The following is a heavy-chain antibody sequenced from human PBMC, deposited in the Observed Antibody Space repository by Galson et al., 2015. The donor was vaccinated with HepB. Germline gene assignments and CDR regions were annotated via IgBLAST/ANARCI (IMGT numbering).Heavy chain of an antibody. Sequence: SLRLSCAASGFTLSTYNMNWVRQAPGKGLEWVSYISSSSSTILYADSVQGRFTVSRDNARNSLYLQMNSLRAEDTAVYYCARDRYGDPFDYWGQGTLVTVSS. D-gene: IGHD4-17*01. CDR3: ARDRYGDPFDY. J-gene: IGHJ4*02. V-gene: IGHV3-48*04. CDR2: ISSSSSTI. CDR1: GFTLSTYN.